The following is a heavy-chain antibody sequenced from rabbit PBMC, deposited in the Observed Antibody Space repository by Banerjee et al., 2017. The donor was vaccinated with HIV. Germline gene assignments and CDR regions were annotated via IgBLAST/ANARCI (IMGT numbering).Heavy chain of an antibody. CDR1: GFSFSNGYV. CDR3: ARDLAGVIGWNFNL. J-gene: IGHJ4*01. Sequence: QEPLKESGGGLVTPGGNLTLTCKASGFSFSNGYVMCWVRQAPGKGLEWIGYMYIASDTTDYASWAKGRFTISRSTSLNTVTLKMTSLTGADTATYFCARDLAGVIGWNFNLWGQGTLVTVS. CDR2: MYIASDTT. V-gene: IGHV1S43*01. D-gene: IGHD4-1*01.